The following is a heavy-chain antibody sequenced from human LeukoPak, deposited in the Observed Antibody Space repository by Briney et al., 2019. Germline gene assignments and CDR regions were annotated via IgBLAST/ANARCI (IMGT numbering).Heavy chain of an antibody. V-gene: IGHV3-11*04. CDR2: ISSSGSFI. CDR1: GFTFSDYY. CDR3: ARETHYDSSGYHNDY. D-gene: IGHD3-22*01. J-gene: IGHJ4*02. Sequence: PGGSLRLSCAASGFTFSDYYMSWIRQAPGKGLEWVSYISSSGSFIYYADSVKGRFTISRDNAKNSLYLQMNSLRAEDTAVYYCARETHYDSSGYHNDYWGQGTLVTVSP.